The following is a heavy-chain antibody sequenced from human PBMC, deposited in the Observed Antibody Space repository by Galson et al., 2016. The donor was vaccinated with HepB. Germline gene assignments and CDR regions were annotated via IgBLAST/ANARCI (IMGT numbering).Heavy chain of an antibody. CDR2: IHSSAIG. Sequence: SETLSLTCTVSGDSIKTSNYAWAWIRQPPGRGLEWIGTIHSSAIGYYNPSLRSRVTMSVDTSKNQFSLRVTSVTATDTAVYYCAREVVVVAAPWAFDIWGQGTMVTVSS. CDR1: GDSIKTSNYA. D-gene: IGHD2-15*01. V-gene: IGHV4-39*02. J-gene: IGHJ3*02. CDR3: AREVVVVAAPWAFDI.